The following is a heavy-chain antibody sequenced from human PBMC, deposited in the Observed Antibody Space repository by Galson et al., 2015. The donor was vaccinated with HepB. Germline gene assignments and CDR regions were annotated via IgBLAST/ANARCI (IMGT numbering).Heavy chain of an antibody. CDR2: ITGTGGII. CDR3: VKDRGPDGLYDLDY. CDR1: GFTFGTYA. D-gene: IGHD5/OR15-5a*01. Sequence: SLRLSCAASGFTFGTYAMNWVRQAPGRGLEWVSLITGTGGIIRYADSVKGRFTISRDNSKNTLFLQMNSLRAEDTARYYCVKDRGPDGLYDLDYWGRGTRITVSS. J-gene: IGHJ4*02. V-gene: IGHV3-23*01.